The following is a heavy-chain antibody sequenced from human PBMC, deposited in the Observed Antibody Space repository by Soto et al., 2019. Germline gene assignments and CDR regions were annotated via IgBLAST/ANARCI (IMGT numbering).Heavy chain of an antibody. CDR2: INHSGST. Sequence: SETLSLTCAVYGGSFSGYYWSWIRQPPGKGLEWIGEINHSGSTNYNPSLKSRVTISVDTSKNQFSLKLSSVTAADTAVYYCAIIRNYYYGMDVWGQGTTVTVSS. J-gene: IGHJ6*02. CDR1: GGSFSGYY. V-gene: IGHV4-34*01. CDR3: AIIRNYYYGMDV.